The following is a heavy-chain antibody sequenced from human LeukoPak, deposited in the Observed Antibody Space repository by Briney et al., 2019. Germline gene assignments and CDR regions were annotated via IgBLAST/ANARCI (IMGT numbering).Heavy chain of an antibody. CDR2: FSGSGTST. CDR1: GFTFSSYA. D-gene: IGHD3-3*01. V-gene: IGHV3-23*01. CDR3: AKASEKAPWSAFDI. Sequence: GGSLRLSCAASGFTFSSYATSWVRLAPGKGLEWVSVFSGSGTSTYNADSMKGRFTISRDNSKNTLYLQMNSLRAEDTAVYYCAKASEKAPWSAFDIWGQGTMVTVSS. J-gene: IGHJ3*02.